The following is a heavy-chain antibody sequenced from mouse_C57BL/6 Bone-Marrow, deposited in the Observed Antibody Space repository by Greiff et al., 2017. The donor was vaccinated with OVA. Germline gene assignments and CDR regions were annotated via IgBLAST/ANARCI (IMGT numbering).Heavy chain of an antibody. CDR3: AREVYYGSSLYYFDY. D-gene: IGHD1-1*01. CDR1: GYTFTSYN. Sequence: LQQSGAELVRPGASVKMSCKASGYTFTSYNMHWVKQTPRQGLEWIGAIYPGNGDTSYNQKFKGKATLTVDKSSSTAYMQLSSLTSEDSAVYYCAREVYYGSSLYYFDYWGQGTTLTVSS. CDR2: IYPGNGDT. J-gene: IGHJ2*01. V-gene: IGHV1-12*01.